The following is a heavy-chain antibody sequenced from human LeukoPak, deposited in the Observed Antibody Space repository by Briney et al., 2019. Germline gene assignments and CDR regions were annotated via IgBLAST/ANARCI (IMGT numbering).Heavy chain of an antibody. D-gene: IGHD6-19*01. CDR3: ARTSGWPYYFDY. J-gene: IGHJ4*02. Sequence: SETLSLTCTVSGGSISTANWWSWVRQSPGKGLEWIGEIYHDGKTNYHPSLESRVTVWMDKPRNQFSLRMHSMTAADTAVYYCARTSGWPYYFDYWGQGTLVTVSS. CDR2: IYHDGKT. V-gene: IGHV4/OR15-8*02. CDR1: GGSISTANW.